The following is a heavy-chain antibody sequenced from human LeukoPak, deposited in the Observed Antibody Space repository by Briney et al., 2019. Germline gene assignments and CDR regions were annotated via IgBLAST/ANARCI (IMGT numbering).Heavy chain of an antibody. V-gene: IGHV1-18*01. D-gene: IGHD5-24*01. Sequence: ASVKVSCKASGGTFTNYAINWVRQAPGQGLEWMGWISAYNGNTNYAQKLQGRVTMTTDTSTSTAYMELRSLRSDDTAVYYCARGRRDGYNRLFDYWGQGTLVTVSS. CDR1: GGTFTNYA. CDR3: ARGRRDGYNRLFDY. J-gene: IGHJ4*02. CDR2: ISAYNGNT.